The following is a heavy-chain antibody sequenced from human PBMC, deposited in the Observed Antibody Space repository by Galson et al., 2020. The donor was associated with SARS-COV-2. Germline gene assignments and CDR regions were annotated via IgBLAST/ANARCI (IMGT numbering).Heavy chain of an antibody. CDR3: ASLGDCSGGTCAFDF. V-gene: IGHV4-59*01. CDR1: GGSINNYY. J-gene: IGHJ3*01. Sequence: ASETLSLTCTVSGGSINNYYWNWIRQPPGKGLEWIVFIYYSGSTNYNPSLKSRVTISVDTSKNQFYLELNSVTAADTAIYYCASLGDCSGGTCAFDFWGQGTTVTVSS. CDR2: IYYSGST. D-gene: IGHD2-15*01.